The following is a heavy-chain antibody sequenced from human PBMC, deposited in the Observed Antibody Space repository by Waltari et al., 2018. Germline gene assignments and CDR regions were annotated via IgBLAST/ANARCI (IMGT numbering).Heavy chain of an antibody. D-gene: IGHD1-26*01. Sequence: EVQLVESGGGLEQPGRSMRLSCTASGFHFEAYGMHWVRQGPGKGLEWVSGISWSGGRTAYAGSVKGRFTISRENAKNSLFLEIHSLRAEDTALYYCVKDRSSGDLVWEIDVWGQGTLVTISS. CDR1: GFHFEAYG. CDR3: VKDRSSGDLVWEIDV. J-gene: IGHJ4*02. V-gene: IGHV3-9*01. CDR2: ISWSGGRT.